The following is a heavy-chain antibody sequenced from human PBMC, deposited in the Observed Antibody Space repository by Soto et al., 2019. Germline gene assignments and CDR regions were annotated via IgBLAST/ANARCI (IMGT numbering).Heavy chain of an antibody. D-gene: IGHD1-26*01. V-gene: IGHV1-46*01. Sequence: QVQLVQSGAEVKKPGASVKVSCKASGYTFTSYYMHWVRQAPGQGLEWMGIINPSGGSTSYAQKLQGRVTMTRDTSTSTVYMELSSLRSEDTAVYYCGVGGYYYYGMDVWGQGTTVTVSS. CDR1: GYTFTSYY. CDR3: GVGGYYYYGMDV. CDR2: INPSGGST. J-gene: IGHJ6*02.